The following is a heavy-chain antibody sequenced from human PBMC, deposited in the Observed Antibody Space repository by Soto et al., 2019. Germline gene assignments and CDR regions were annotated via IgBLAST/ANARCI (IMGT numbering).Heavy chain of an antibody. CDR2: IYYSGST. Sequence: SETLSLTCTVSGGSISSGDYYWSWIRQPPGKGLEWIGYIYYSGSTYYNPPLKSRVTISVDTSKNQFSLKLSSVTAADTAVYYCARVYYDSSGYYYKISYYFDYRGQGTLVTVSS. CDR3: ARVYYDSSGYYYKISYYFDY. D-gene: IGHD3-22*01. J-gene: IGHJ4*02. V-gene: IGHV4-30-4*01. CDR1: GGSISSGDYY.